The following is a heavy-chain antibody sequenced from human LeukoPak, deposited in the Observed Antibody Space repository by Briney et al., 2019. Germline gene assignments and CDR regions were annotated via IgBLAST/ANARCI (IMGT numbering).Heavy chain of an antibody. V-gene: IGHV1-8*03. CDR1: GYTFTSYD. D-gene: IGHD5-18*01. CDR2: MNPNSGNT. J-gene: IGHJ6*03. Sequence: ASVKVPCKASGYTFTSYDINWVRQATGQGLEWMGWMNPNSGNTGYAQKFQGRVTITRNTSISTAYMELSSLRSEDTAVYYCARCSISRRAVLDDGYLDYYYYMDVWGKGTTVTVSS. CDR3: ARCSISRRAVLDDGYLDYYYYMDV.